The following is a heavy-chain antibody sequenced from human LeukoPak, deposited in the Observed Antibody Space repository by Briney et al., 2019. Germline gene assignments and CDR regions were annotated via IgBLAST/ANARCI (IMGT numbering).Heavy chain of an antibody. CDR2: IGSSSSTI. V-gene: IGHV3-48*01. CDR1: GFTFSSYS. Sequence: GGSLRLSCAASGFTFSSYSMNWVRQAPGKGLEWVSYIGSSSSTIYYADSVKGRFTISRDNAKNSLYLQMNSLRAEDTAVYYCARDRSLGGYDSLDYWGQGTLVTVSS. J-gene: IGHJ4*02. CDR3: ARDRSLGGYDSLDY. D-gene: IGHD5-12*01.